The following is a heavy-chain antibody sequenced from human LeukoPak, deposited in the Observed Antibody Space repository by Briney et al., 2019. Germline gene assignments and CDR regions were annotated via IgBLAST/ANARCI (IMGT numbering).Heavy chain of an antibody. CDR3: VRAGGSSWSDF. Sequence: GRSLRLSCAASGFTFSSYWMSWVRQSPGKGLEWVANINQDGSENHYVDSVKGRFTISRDNAKNSVFVQMNGLRVEDTAVYYCVRAGGSSWSDFWGQGTLVTVSS. D-gene: IGHD6-13*01. CDR2: INQDGSEN. V-gene: IGHV3-7*01. CDR1: GFTFSSYW. J-gene: IGHJ4*02.